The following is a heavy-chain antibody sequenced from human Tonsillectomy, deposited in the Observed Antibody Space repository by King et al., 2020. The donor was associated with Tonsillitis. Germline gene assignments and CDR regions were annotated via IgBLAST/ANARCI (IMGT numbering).Heavy chain of an antibody. J-gene: IGHJ4*02. CDR3: ARDALADIALIGGGWYNYFDY. D-gene: IGHD6-19*01. CDR1: GYTFTGYY. CDR2: INPNSGGT. Sequence: VQLVESGAEVKKPGASVKVSCKASGYTFTGYYMHWVRQAPGQGLEWMGWINPNSGGTNYAQKFQGRVTMTSDTSISTAYMELGRLRSDDTAVYYCARDALADIALIGGGWYNYFDYWGQGTLVTVSS. V-gene: IGHV1-2*02.